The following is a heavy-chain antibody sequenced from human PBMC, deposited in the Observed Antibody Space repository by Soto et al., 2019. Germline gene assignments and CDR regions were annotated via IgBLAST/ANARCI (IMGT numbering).Heavy chain of an antibody. Sequence: QVQLVQSGAEVKKPGSSVKVSCKASGGTFSSYAISWVRQAPGQGLEWMGGIIPIFGTANYAQKFQGRVTITADESTSTAYVELSSLRSEDTAVYYCAGATIFGVVIYWFDPWGQGTLVTVSS. CDR3: AGATIFGVVIYWFDP. D-gene: IGHD3-3*01. V-gene: IGHV1-69*01. CDR1: GGTFSSYA. CDR2: IIPIFGTA. J-gene: IGHJ5*02.